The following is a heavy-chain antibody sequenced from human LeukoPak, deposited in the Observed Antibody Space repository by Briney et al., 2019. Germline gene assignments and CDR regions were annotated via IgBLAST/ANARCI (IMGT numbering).Heavy chain of an antibody. D-gene: IGHD3-3*01. CDR3: ARDYGITIFGVVTGPDY. CDR2: ISAYNGNT. CDR1: AYTYTSYG. Sequence: GASVKVSCKASAYTYTSYGISWVRQAPGQGLEWMGWISAYNGNTNYAQKLQGRVTMTTDTSTSTSYMELRSLRSDDTAVYYCARDYGITIFGVVTGPDYWGQGTLVTVSS. J-gene: IGHJ4*02. V-gene: IGHV1-18*01.